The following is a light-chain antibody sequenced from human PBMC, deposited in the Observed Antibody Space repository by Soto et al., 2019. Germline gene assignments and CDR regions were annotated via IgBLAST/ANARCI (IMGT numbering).Light chain of an antibody. CDR2: GAS. J-gene: IGKJ2*01. CDR3: QQYARSPPFT. V-gene: IGKV3-20*01. Sequence: EIVLTQSPGTLSLSPGERATLSCRASQSVSSTYIAWYQQNPGQAPRLLIYGASSRATGIPDRFSGSGSGTDFTLTISRLEPEDFAVYFCQQYARSPPFTFGQGTKVEIK. CDR1: QSVSSTY.